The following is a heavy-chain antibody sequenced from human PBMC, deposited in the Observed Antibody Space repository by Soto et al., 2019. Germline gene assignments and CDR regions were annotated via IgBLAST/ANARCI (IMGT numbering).Heavy chain of an antibody. Sequence: SETLSLTCTVSGGSISSYYWSWIRQPPGKGLEWIGYIYYSGSTYYNPSLKSRVTISVDTSKNQFSLKLSSVTAADTAVYYCARTIVVVVAATPGYVDYWGQGTLVTVSS. D-gene: IGHD2-15*01. CDR1: GGSISSYY. CDR3: ARTIVVVVAATPGYVDY. J-gene: IGHJ4*02. CDR2: IYYSGST. V-gene: IGHV4-59*12.